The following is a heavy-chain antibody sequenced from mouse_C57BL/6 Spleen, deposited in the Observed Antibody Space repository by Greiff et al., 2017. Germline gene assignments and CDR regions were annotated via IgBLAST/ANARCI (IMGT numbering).Heavy chain of an antibody. V-gene: IGHV7-3*01. CDR2: IRNQANGYTT. Sequence: EVKLVESGGGLVQPGGSLSLSCAASGSTFTDYYMRWVRQPPGKALAWLGFIRNQANGYTTEYSAPVKGRFTISRDNSQSILYLQMNALRAEDSATYCCASSHSSGYAMDDWGQGTAVTVAS. CDR3: ASSHSSGYAMDD. D-gene: IGHD3-2*02. J-gene: IGHJ4*01. CDR1: GSTFTDYY.